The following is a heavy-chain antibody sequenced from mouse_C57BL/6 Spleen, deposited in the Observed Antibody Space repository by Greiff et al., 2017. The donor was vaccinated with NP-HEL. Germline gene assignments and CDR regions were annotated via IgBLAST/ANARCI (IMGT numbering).Heavy chain of an antibody. CDR3: ARYGSSRGFAY. V-gene: IGHV5-15*01. D-gene: IGHD1-1*01. Sequence: EVQVVESGGGLVQPGGSLKLSCAASGFTFSDYGMAWVRQAPRKGPEWVAFISNLAYSIYYADTVTGRFTISRENAKNTLYLEMSSLRSEDTAMYYCARYGSSRGFAYWGQGTLVTVSA. CDR2: ISNLAYSI. CDR1: GFTFSDYG. J-gene: IGHJ3*01.